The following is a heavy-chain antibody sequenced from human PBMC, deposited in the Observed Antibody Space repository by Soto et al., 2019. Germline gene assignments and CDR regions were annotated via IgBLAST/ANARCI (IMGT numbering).Heavy chain of an antibody. CDR2: VSGSGGST. V-gene: IGHV3-23*01. J-gene: IGHJ4*02. D-gene: IGHD1-20*01. CDR1: GFAFRSYT. Sequence: EVQLLESGRGLVQPGGSLRLSCAASGFAFRSYTMSWVRQAPGKGLEWISAVSGSGGSTYYADSVKGRFTISRDSSKDTLYIQMNNLRAEDTAVYYCAKPPDYNWNDYWGQGTLVTVSS. CDR3: AKPPDYNWNDY.